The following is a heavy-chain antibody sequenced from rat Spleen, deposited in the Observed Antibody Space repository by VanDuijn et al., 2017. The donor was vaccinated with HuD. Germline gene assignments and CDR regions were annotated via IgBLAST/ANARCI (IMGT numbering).Heavy chain of an antibody. CDR3: ARHYYDGTYYYYVMDA. Sequence: EVQLVESGGGLVQPGRSLKLSCAASGFTFNNYWMTWIRQAPGKGLEWVASITNTGGSTYYPDSVKGRFTISRDIAKSTLYLQMDSLRSEDTATYYCARHYYDGTYYYYVMDAWGQGASVTVSS. D-gene: IGHD1-12*02. J-gene: IGHJ4*01. CDR1: GFTFNNYW. CDR2: ITNTGGST. V-gene: IGHV5-31*01.